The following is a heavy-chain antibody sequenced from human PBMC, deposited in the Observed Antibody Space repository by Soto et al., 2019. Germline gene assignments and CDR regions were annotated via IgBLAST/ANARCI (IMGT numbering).Heavy chain of an antibody. CDR1: GYTFTSYG. V-gene: IGHV1-18*04. CDR3: ARAPSITGTTDLDY. D-gene: IGHD1-7*01. Sequence: GASVKVSCKASGYTFTSYGISWVRQAPGQGLEWMGWISAYNGNTNYAQKLQGRVTMTTDTSTSTAYMELRSLRSDDTAVYYCARAPSITGTTDLDYWGQGTLVTVSS. CDR2: ISAYNGNT. J-gene: IGHJ4*02.